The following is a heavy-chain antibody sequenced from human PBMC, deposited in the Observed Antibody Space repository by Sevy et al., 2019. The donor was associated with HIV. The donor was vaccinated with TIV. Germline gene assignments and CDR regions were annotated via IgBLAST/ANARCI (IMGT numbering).Heavy chain of an antibody. V-gene: IGHV3-21*01. Sequence: GGSLRLSCAASGFTFSSYSMNWVRQAPGKGLEWVSSMSSSSSYIYYADSVKGRFTISRDNAKNSLYLQMNSLRAEDTAVYDCARDDSSGYANYYYGMDVWGQGTTVTVSS. CDR1: GFTFSSYS. J-gene: IGHJ6*02. CDR3: ARDDSSGYANYYYGMDV. D-gene: IGHD3-22*01. CDR2: MSSSSSYI.